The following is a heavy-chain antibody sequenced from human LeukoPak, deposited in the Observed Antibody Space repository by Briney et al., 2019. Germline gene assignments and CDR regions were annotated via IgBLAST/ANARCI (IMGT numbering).Heavy chain of an antibody. J-gene: IGHJ6*03. CDR2: ISSSGSTK. CDR1: GFTFSRYW. Sequence: GGSLRLSCTVCGFTFSRYWIRGVRQAPGGGVEWVSYISSSGSTKYYADSVRGRFTISRDHANNSLSLQMNSLRTEDTAVYYCARVIVVVTGNYMDVWGKGTTVTISS. V-gene: IGHV3-48*03. D-gene: IGHD2-21*02. CDR3: ARVIVVVTGNYMDV.